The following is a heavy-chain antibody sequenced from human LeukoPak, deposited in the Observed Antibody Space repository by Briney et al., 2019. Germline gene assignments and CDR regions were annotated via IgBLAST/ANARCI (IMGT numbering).Heavy chain of an antibody. V-gene: IGHV6-1*01. J-gene: IGHJ6*03. CDR3: ARDYYYDSSGYYYDYYYYYMDV. CDR1: GDSVSSNSGA. Sequence: QTLSLTYAISGDSVSSNSGAWNWIRQSPSRGLEWLGRTYYRPKWYNDYAVSVKSRITINPDTSKNQFSLQLNSVTPEDTAVYYCARDYYYDSSGYYYDYYYYYMDVWGKGTTVTVSS. CDR2: TYYRPKWYN. D-gene: IGHD3-22*01.